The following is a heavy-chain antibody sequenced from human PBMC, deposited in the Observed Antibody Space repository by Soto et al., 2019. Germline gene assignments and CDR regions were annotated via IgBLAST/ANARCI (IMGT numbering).Heavy chain of an antibody. CDR2: INHSGST. CDR3: ARSWAGRIYYDSSGYRH. CDR1: GGSFSCYY. D-gene: IGHD3-22*01. J-gene: IGHJ4*02. Sequence: SETLSLTCAVYGGSFSCYYWSWIRQPPGKGLEWIGEINHSGSTNYNPSLKSRVTISVDTSKNQFSLKLSSVTAADTAVYYCARSWAGRIYYDSSGYRHWGQGTLVTVSS. V-gene: IGHV4-34*01.